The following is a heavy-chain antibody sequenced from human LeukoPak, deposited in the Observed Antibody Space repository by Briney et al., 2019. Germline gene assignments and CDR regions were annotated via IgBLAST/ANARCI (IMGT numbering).Heavy chain of an antibody. J-gene: IGHJ4*02. D-gene: IGHD2-21*01. Sequence: PGGSLRLSCAASGFTFSDYWTHWVRQAPGKGLEWVARIYSDVRRIKYADSVQGRFTISRDNAKNTLYLQMNALRVEDTAVYYCATSPVISRDWGQGTLVTVSS. CDR1: GFTFSDYW. CDR2: IYSDVRRI. CDR3: ATSPVISRD. V-gene: IGHV3-74*03.